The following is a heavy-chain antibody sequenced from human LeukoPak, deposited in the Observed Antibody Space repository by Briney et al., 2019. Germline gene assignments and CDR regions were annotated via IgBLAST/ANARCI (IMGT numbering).Heavy chain of an antibody. CDR3: ARAPLDCSSTSCSGNIFDY. V-gene: IGHV3-53*01. CDR1: GFTFSSNF. Sequence: PGGSLRLSCAASGFTFSSNFMSWVRQAPGKGLEWVSVIYSGGSTYYADSVKGRFTIYRDNPKNTPYLQMSSLRAEDTAVYYCARAPLDCSSTSCSGNIFDYWGQGTLVTVSS. J-gene: IGHJ4*02. CDR2: IYSGGST. D-gene: IGHD2-2*01.